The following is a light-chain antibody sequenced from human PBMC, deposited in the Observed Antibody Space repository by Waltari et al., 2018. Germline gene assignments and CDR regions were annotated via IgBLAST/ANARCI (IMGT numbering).Light chain of an antibody. CDR2: DDT. J-gene: IGLJ2*01. V-gene: IGLV3-21*02. CDR1: DFATRL. Sequence: YLLTQPPSASLAPGQTATLSRGGSDFATRLFHSYQQKPGQAPKLAVSDDTDRPSGVPERFSGSTSGYTATLTISRVEAGDEADYFCQVWDSNGDHVVFGGGTKLTVL. CDR3: QVWDSNGDHVV.